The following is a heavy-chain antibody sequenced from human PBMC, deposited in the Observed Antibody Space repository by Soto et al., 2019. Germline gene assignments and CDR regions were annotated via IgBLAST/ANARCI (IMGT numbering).Heavy chain of an antibody. J-gene: IGHJ4*02. CDR3: ATNSGSYYNSPDY. Sequence: ASVKVSCKASGGTFSSYTISWVRQAPGQGLEWMGRIIPILGIANYAQKFQGRVTITADKSTSTAYMELSSLRSEDTAVYYCATNSGSYYNSPDYWGQGTLVTVSS. CDR2: IIPILGIA. V-gene: IGHV1-69*02. CDR1: GGTFSSYT. D-gene: IGHD3-10*01.